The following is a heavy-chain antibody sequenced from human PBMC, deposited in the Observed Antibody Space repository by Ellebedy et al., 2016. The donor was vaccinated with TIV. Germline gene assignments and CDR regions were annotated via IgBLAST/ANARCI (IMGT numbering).Heavy chain of an antibody. J-gene: IGHJ4*02. V-gene: IGHV1-18*04. D-gene: IGHD5-12*01. Sequence: AASVKVSCKASGYTFLNYGFIWVRQAPGQGLEWRGWINTYNGNRNYAQKLQGRLTMTTDTSTGTAYMELRSLRSDDTAVYYCARYRLGEGSGYEFFDYWGQGTLVTVSS. CDR1: GYTFLNYG. CDR3: ARYRLGEGSGYEFFDY. CDR2: INTYNGNR.